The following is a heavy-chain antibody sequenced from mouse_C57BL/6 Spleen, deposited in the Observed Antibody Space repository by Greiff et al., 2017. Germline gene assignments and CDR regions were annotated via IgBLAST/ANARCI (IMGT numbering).Heavy chain of an antibody. CDR2: IDPEDGET. V-gene: IGHV14-2*01. Sequence: VQLQQSGAELVKPGASVKLSCTASGFNIKDYYMHWVKQRTEQGLEWIGRIDPEDGETKYAPKFQGKATITADTSANTAYLQLSILTSEDTAVYYCARQITTVVATDYFDYWGQGTTLTVSS. J-gene: IGHJ2*01. CDR1: GFNIKDYY. CDR3: ARQITTVVATDYFDY. D-gene: IGHD1-1*01.